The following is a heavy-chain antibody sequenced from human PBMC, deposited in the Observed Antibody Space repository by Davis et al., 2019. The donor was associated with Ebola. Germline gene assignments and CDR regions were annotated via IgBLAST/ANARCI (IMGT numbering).Heavy chain of an antibody. CDR1: GFTFSDYY. J-gene: IGHJ4*02. CDR3: ARDHSSSENFNDY. Sequence: GGSLRLSCAASGFTFSDYYMTWIRQSPGKGLEWVSYISSRGSLTNYVDSVKGRFTISRDNAKNLLYLQMSSLRTEDTAVYFCARDHSSSENFNDYWGQGTLVIVSS. D-gene: IGHD6-6*01. CDR2: ISSRGSLT. V-gene: IGHV3-11*05.